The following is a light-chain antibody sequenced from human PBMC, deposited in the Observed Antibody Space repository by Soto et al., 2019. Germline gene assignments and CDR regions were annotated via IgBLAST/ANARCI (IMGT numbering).Light chain of an antibody. V-gene: IGLV7-46*01. Sequence: QAVVTQEPSLTVSPGGTVTLTCLSSTGSDTRGHYPYWFQQKPGQAPRTLIYDTSNKHSWTPARFSGSLLGGKAALTLSGAQPEDEAEYYCLLTYSGARVFGTGTKATVL. J-gene: IGLJ1*01. CDR2: DTS. CDR3: LLTYSGARV. CDR1: TGSDTRGHY.